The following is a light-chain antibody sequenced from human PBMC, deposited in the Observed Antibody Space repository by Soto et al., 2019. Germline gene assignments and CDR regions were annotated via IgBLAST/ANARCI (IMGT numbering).Light chain of an antibody. CDR1: QSISSW. J-gene: IGKJ1*01. CDR2: KAS. CDR3: QQYNSYPWT. Sequence: DIQMTQSPSTLSASVGDRVTITCGASQSISSWLAWYQQKPGKAPKLLIYKASSLESGVPSRFSGSGSGTEFTLTISSLQPDDFATYYCQQYNSYPWTFGQGTKV. V-gene: IGKV1-5*03.